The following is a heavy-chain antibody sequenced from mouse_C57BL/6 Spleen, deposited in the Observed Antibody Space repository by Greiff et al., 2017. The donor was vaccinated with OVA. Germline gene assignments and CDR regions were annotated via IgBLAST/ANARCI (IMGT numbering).Heavy chain of an antibody. J-gene: IGHJ1*03. CDR1: GYTFTSYW. CDR3: ARSNWDGYFDV. V-gene: IGHV1-72*01. D-gene: IGHD4-1*01. Sequence: QVQLQQPGAELVKPGASVKLSCKASGYTFTSYWMHWVKQRPGRGLEWIGRIDPNRGGTKYNEKFKSKATLTVDKPSSTAYMQLSSLTSEDSAVYYCARSNWDGYFDVWGTGTTVTVSS. CDR2: IDPNRGGT.